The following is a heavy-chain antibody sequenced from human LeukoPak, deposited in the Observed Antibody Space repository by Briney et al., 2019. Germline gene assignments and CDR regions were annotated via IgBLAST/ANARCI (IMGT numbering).Heavy chain of an antibody. Sequence: PSETLSLTCTVSGGSISIPYYYWGWIRQPPGKGLEWIGTVYYTGSTYYNPSLKSRVTVSVDTSKSQFSLNLRAVTAADTAVYYCARVNGDTLYCYGMDVWGQGTTVTVSS. CDR2: VYYTGST. CDR3: ARVNGDTLYCYGMDV. CDR1: GGSISIPYYY. V-gene: IGHV4-39*01. J-gene: IGHJ6*02. D-gene: IGHD4-17*01.